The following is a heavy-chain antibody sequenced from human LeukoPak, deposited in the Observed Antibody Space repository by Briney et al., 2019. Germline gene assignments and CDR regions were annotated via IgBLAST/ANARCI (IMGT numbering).Heavy chain of an antibody. D-gene: IGHD5-18*01. V-gene: IGHV4-59*01. J-gene: IGHJ4*02. CDR3: ARAQIGDTAMVDSRYYFDY. CDR1: GGSISSYY. CDR2: IYYSGGT. Sequence: SETLSLTCTVSGGSISSYYWSWIRQPPGKGLEWIGYIYYSGGTNYNPSLKSRVTISVDTSKNQFSLKLSSVTAADTAVYYCARAQIGDTAMVDSRYYFDYWGQGTLVAVSS.